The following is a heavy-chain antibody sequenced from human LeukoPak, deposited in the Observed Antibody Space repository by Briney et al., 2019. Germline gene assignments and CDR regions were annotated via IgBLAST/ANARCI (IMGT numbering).Heavy chain of an antibody. D-gene: IGHD4-17*01. J-gene: IGHJ4*02. CDR2: IYSGGST. CDR1: GFTVSSNY. Sequence: GGSLRLSCAASGFTVSSNYMSWVRQAPGKGLEWVSVIYSGGSTYYADSVKGRFTISRDNPKNTLYLQMNSLRAEDTAVYYCARVDYGDYGFDYWGQGTLVTVSS. V-gene: IGHV3-66*01. CDR3: ARVDYGDYGFDY.